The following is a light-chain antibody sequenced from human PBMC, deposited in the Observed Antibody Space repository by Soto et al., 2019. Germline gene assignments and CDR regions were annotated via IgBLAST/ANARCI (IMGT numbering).Light chain of an antibody. CDR1: SSDVGGYNY. J-gene: IGLJ2*01. V-gene: IGLV2-14*01. Sequence: QSALTQAASVSGSPGQSITISCTGTSSDVGGYNYVSWYQQHPGKAPKLMIYEVSNRPSGVSNRFSGSKSGNTASLTISGLQAEDEADYYCSSYTSSRTLRVVFGGGTKLTVL. CDR2: EVS. CDR3: SSYTSSRTLRVV.